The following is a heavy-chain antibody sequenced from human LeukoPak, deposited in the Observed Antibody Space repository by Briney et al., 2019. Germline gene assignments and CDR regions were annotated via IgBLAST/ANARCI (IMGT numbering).Heavy chain of an antibody. Sequence: SETLSLTCTVSGGSISSYYWSWIRQPPGKGLEWIGYIYYSGSTNYNPSLKSRVSISVDTSKNQFSLKLSSVTAADTAVYYCARTGSTVPMLYPFDHWGQGTLVTVSS. CDR1: GGSISSYY. CDR2: IYYSGST. D-gene: IGHD4-17*01. J-gene: IGHJ4*02. V-gene: IGHV4-59*01. CDR3: ARTGSTVPMLYPFDH.